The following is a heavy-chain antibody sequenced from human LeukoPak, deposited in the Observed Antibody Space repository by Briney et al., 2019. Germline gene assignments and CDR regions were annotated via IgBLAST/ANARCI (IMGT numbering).Heavy chain of an antibody. D-gene: IGHD5-24*01. CDR2: IYYSGST. Sequence: MPSETLSLTCTVSGGSISSYYWSWIRQPPGKGLEWIGYIYYSGSTNYNPSLKSRVTISVDTSKNQFSLKLSSVTAADTAVYYCARGRNGYNPFDYWGQGTLVTVSS. V-gene: IGHV4-59*01. CDR1: GGSISSYY. J-gene: IGHJ4*02. CDR3: ARGRNGYNPFDY.